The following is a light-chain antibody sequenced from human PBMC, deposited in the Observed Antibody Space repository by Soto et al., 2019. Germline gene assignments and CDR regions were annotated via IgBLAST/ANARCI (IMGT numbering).Light chain of an antibody. V-gene: IGKV3-20*01. Sequence: EIVMTQSPGTLSLSPGERATLSCRASQSVTSSYLAWYQQKPGQAPRLLIYGASSRATGIPDRFGGSGSGTDFTLTMSRLEPEDFAVYYCQQYGSSPYTFGQGTKLEIK. J-gene: IGKJ2*01. CDR2: GAS. CDR3: QQYGSSPYT. CDR1: QSVTSSY.